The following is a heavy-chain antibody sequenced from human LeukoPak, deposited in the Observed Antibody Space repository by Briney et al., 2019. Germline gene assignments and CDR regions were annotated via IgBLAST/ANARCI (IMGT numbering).Heavy chain of an antibody. CDR3: ARERPRPDAFDI. CDR2: INHSGST. CDR1: GGSFSGYY. V-gene: IGHV4-34*01. Sequence: SETLSLTCAVYGGSFSGYYWSWTRQPPGKGLEWIGEINHSGSTNYNPSLKSRVTISVDTSKNQFSLKLSSVTAADTAVYYCARERPRPDAFDIWGQGTMVTVSS. D-gene: IGHD6-6*01. J-gene: IGHJ3*02.